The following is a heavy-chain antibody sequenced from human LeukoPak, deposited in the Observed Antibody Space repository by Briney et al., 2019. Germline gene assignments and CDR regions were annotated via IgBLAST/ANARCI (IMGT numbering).Heavy chain of an antibody. D-gene: IGHD1-26*01. J-gene: IGHJ5*02. CDR3: ARSNSATIPGADP. V-gene: IGHV3-53*01. CDR2: IYSGGST. Sequence: GGSLRLSCAASGFTVRSNYMSWVRQAPGKGLEWVSIIYSGGSTYYADSVKGRFTISRDNSKNTLFLQMNSLRAEDTAMYYCARSNSATIPGADPWGQGTLVTVSS. CDR1: GFTVRSNY.